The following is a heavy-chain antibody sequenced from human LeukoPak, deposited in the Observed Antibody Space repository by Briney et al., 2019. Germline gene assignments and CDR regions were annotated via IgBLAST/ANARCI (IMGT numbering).Heavy chain of an antibody. J-gene: IGHJ5*02. CDR1: GFTFSSYS. D-gene: IGHD3-9*01. Sequence: GGSLRLSCAASGFTFSSYSMNWVRQAPGKGLEWVSSISSSSSYIYYADSVKGRFTISRENAKNSLYLQMNSLRAEDTAVYYCARATIFGWFDPWGQGTLVTVSS. CDR2: ISSSSSYI. V-gene: IGHV3-21*01. CDR3: ARATIFGWFDP.